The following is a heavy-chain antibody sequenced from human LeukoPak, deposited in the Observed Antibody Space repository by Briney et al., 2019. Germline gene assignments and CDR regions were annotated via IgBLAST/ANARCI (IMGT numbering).Heavy chain of an antibody. D-gene: IGHD2-2*01. CDR1: GFTFSSYW. Sequence: PGGSLRLSCAASGFTFSSYWMHWVRQAPGKGLVWVSRINTDGSSTSYADSVKGRFTISRDNAKNTLYLQMNSLRAEDTAVYYCARDLMGCSSTSCSDYWGQGTLVTVSS. CDR3: ARDLMGCSSTSCSDY. CDR2: INTDGSST. J-gene: IGHJ4*02. V-gene: IGHV3-74*01.